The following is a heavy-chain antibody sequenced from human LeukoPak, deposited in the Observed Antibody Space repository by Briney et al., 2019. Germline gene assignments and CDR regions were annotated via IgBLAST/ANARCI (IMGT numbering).Heavy chain of an antibody. Sequence: GGSLRLSCAASRFTFSNYWMTWVRQGPGKGLEWVANIKPDGSGKNYVDSVKGRFSISRDNAKNSLYLQMNSLRVEDTAVYYCSSQPAVLDLDYSSQGTLVTASS. J-gene: IGHJ4*02. V-gene: IGHV3-7*01. CDR1: RFTFSNYW. D-gene: IGHD2-2*01. CDR3: SSQPAVLDLDY. CDR2: IKPDGSGK.